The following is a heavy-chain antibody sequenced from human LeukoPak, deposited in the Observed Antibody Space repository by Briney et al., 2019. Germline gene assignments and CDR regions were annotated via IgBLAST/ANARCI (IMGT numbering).Heavy chain of an antibody. D-gene: IGHD4/OR15-4a*01. J-gene: IGHJ3*02. CDR3: VKESGFMVAPNSAFDI. CDR1: GFTFSSYA. Sequence: GGPLRLSCAASGFTFSSYAMHWVRQAPGKGLEYVSGISRNGGSTYYADSVKGRFTISRDNSKNTLYLQMSSLRAEDTAVYYCVKESGFMVAPNSAFDIWGQGTMVTVSS. CDR2: ISRNGGST. V-gene: IGHV3-64D*06.